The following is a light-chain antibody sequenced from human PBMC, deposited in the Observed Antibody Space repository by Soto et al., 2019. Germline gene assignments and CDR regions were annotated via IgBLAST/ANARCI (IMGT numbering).Light chain of an antibody. Sequence: QSALTQPASVSGSPGQSITISCTRTSNDVGGYNYVSWYQQHPGKAPKLMIYDVSNRPSGVSNRFSGSKSGNTASLTISGLQAEDEADYYCGSYTSSSTVFGGGTKLTVL. CDR3: GSYTSSSTV. CDR1: SNDVGGYNY. CDR2: DVS. V-gene: IGLV2-14*03. J-gene: IGLJ2*01.